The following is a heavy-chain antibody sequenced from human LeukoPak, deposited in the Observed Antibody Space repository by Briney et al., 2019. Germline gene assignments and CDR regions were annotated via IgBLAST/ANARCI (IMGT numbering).Heavy chain of an antibody. CDR2: ISAYNGNT. V-gene: IGHV1-18*01. J-gene: IGHJ6*02. Sequence: ASVKVSCKASGYTFTSYGISWVRQAPGQGLEWMGWISAYNGNTNYAQKPQGRVTMTTDTSTSTAYMELRSLRSDDTAVYYCARSGSGGNYYYGMDVWGQGTTVTVSS. CDR1: GYTFTSYG. CDR3: ARSGSGGNYYYGMDV. D-gene: IGHD3-10*01.